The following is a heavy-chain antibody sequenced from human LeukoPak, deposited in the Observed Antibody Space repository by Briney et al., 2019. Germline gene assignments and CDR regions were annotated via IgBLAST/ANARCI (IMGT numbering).Heavy chain of an antibody. CDR1: GASIDSSSYY. J-gene: IGHJ4*02. CDR2: SYYSGNA. D-gene: IGHD3-10*01. V-gene: IGHV4-39*01. Sequence: SETLSLTCTVSGASIDSSSYYWGWFRQTPGKGLEWLATSYYSGNAYYNPSLRSRLTISVDTSKNQFSLKLSSVTAADTAVYYCASSVGVNYYGSGSYGYWGQGTLVTVSS. CDR3: ASSVGVNYYGSGSYGY.